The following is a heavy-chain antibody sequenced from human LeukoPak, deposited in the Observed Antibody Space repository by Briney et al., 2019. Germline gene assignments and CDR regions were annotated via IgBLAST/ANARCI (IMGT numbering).Heavy chain of an antibody. J-gene: IGHJ6*03. D-gene: IGHD3-10*01. Sequence: SETLSLTCAVYGGSFSGYYWSWIRQPPGKGLEWIGEINHSGSTNYNPSLKSRVTISVDTSKNQFSLKLSSVTAADTAVYYCAGGGGYYYYMDVWGKGTTVTVSS. CDR3: AGGGGYYYYMDV. CDR1: GGSFSGYY. V-gene: IGHV4-34*01. CDR2: INHSGST.